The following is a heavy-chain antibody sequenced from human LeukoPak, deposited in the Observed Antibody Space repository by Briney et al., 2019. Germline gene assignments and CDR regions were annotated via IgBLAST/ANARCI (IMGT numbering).Heavy chain of an antibody. D-gene: IGHD3-10*01. J-gene: IGHJ4*02. CDR1: GFTFSSYA. V-gene: IGHV3-30-3*01. Sequence: PGGSLRLSCAASGFTFSSYAMHWVRQAPGKGLDRVAVISYDGSNKYYADSVKGRFTISRDNSKNTLYLQMNSLRAEDTAVYYCARVAKGMLYYFDYWGQGTLVTVSS. CDR3: ARVAKGMLYYFDY. CDR2: ISYDGSNK.